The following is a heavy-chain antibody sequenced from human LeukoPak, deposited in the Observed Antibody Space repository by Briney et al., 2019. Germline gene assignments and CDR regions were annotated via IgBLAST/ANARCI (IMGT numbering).Heavy chain of an antibody. CDR2: ISGHGGST. D-gene: IGHD2-21*01. J-gene: IGHJ4*02. Sequence: GGSLRLSCAASGFTFSAYAMTWVRQAPGKGLEWVSGISGHGGSTFYANSVKGRFTISRDNSKNTLYLQMNSLRAEDTAVYYCAKEVKPRDNWGQGTLVTVSS. CDR3: AKEVKPRDN. CDR1: GFTFSAYA. V-gene: IGHV3-23*01.